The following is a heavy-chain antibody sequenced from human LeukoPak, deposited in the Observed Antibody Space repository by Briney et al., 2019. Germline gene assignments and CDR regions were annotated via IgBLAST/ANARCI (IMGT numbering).Heavy chain of an antibody. CDR3: AKDLATKYALDY. V-gene: IGHV3-30*18. Sequence: GGSLRLSCAASEFTFSSNAMHWVRQAPGRGLEWVAFISYEGSTIYYADSVKGRFTISRDNSKNTLSLHMHSLRAEDTAVYYCAKDLATKYALDYWGQGTLVTVSS. CDR1: EFTFSSNA. D-gene: IGHD2-8*01. CDR2: ISYEGSTI. J-gene: IGHJ4*02.